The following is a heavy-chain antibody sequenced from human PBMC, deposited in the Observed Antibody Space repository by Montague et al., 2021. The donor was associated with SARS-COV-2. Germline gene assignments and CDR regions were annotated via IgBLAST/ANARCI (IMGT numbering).Heavy chain of an antibody. J-gene: IGHJ4*02. Sequence: SLRLSCAASGFTFNTYDMYWVRQAPGKGLEWVAVVSYDGSNKYYADSVKGRFTISRDNSKNTLYLQMNSLRAEDTAVYYCAKDLTVDIVVVVAAIKDSAFDYWGQGTLVTVSS. V-gene: IGHV3-30*18. D-gene: IGHD2-15*01. CDR1: GFTFNTYD. CDR3: AKDLTVDIVVVVAAIKDSAFDY. CDR2: VSYDGSNK.